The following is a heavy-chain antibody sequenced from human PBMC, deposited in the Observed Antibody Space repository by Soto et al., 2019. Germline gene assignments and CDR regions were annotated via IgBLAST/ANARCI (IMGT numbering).Heavy chain of an antibody. CDR3: ARGAVPAAMAKYYYYYYRDV. J-gene: IGHJ6*03. V-gene: IGHV4-59*01. CDR2: IYYSGST. CDR1: GGSISSYY. D-gene: IGHD2-2*01. Sequence: QVQLQESGPGLVKPSETLSLTCTVSGGSISSYYWSWIRQPPGKGLEWIGYIYYSGSTNYNPSLKSRVTISVDTSKIQFSLKLSSVTAADTAVYYCARGAVPAAMAKYYYYYYRDVWGKGTTVTVSS.